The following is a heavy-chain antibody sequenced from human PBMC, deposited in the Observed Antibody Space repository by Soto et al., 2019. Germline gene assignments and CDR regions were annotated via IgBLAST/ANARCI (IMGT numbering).Heavy chain of an antibody. Sequence: QVQLVESGGGVVQPGRSLRLSCAASGFTFSSYGMHWVRQAPGKGLEWVAVIWYDGSNKYYADSVKGRFTISRDNSKNTLYLQMNSLRAEGTAVYYCAVSGDYYYGMDVWGQGTTVTVSS. CDR2: IWYDGSNK. CDR1: GFTFSSYG. CDR3: AVSGDYYYGMDV. D-gene: IGHD7-27*01. V-gene: IGHV3-33*01. J-gene: IGHJ6*02.